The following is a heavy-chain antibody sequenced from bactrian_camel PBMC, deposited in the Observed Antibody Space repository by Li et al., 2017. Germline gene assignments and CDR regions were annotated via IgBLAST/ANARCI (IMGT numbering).Heavy chain of an antibody. D-gene: IGHD2*01. CDR2: ASASYRT. CDR3: NALCGPWIEVNY. V-gene: IGHV3S53*01. CDR1: GLTFSNCE. Sequence: HVQLVESGGGAVQAGGSLRLSCTAYGLTFSNCEMAWYRQAPGKEREMVARASASYRTTYSDSVKGRFFISRDNGKHMVYLQMNSLKPEDTAMYRCNALCGPWIEVNYWGQGTQVTVS. J-gene: IGHJ4*01.